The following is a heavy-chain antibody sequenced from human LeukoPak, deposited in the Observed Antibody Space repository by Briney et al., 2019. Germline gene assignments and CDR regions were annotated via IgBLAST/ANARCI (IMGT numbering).Heavy chain of an antibody. J-gene: IGHJ4*02. CDR1: GGSISSYY. CDR3: ARQWLGNSFDY. Sequence: SETLSLTCTVSGGSISSYYWSWIRQPPGKGLEWIGYIYYSGSTNYNPSLKSRVTISVDTSKNQFSLKLSSVTAADTAVYYCARQWLGNSFDYWGQGTLVTVSS. CDR2: IYYSGST. V-gene: IGHV4-59*08. D-gene: IGHD6-19*01.